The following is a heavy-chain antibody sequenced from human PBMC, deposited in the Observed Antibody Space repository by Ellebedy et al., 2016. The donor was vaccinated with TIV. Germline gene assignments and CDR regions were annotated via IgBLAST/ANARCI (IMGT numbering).Heavy chain of an antibody. CDR1: GFTFSSYW. D-gene: IGHD6-6*01. CDR3: ARSRYPGARSSFDS. J-gene: IGHJ4*02. CDR2: LKQDGRKE. Sequence: GESLKISCVASGFTFSSYWMSWVRQAPGRGLEWVANLKQDGRKEYYVDSVKGRFTISRDNAKNSLYLQMNSLRVEDTALYHCARSRYPGARSSFDSWGQGTLVTVSS. V-gene: IGHV3-7*01.